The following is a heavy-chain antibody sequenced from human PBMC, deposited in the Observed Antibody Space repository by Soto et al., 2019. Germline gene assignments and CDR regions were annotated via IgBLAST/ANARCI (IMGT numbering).Heavy chain of an antibody. V-gene: IGHV1-18*01. J-gene: IGHJ4*02. Sequence: QVQLVQSGAEVKKPGASVKVSCKSSGYPFTTYGISWVRQAPGQGLEWMGWINTYNGNTNYAQKLKGRVTMTTDTSTSTAYMEMRSRRSADAAVYYCAREGASGRGVLDYWGQGTLVTVSS. D-gene: IGHD6-19*01. CDR2: INTYNGNT. CDR3: AREGASGRGVLDY. CDR1: GYPFTTYG.